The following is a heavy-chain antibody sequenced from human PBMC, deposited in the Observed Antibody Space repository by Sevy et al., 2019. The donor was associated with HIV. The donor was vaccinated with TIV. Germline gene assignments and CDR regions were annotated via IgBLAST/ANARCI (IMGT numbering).Heavy chain of an antibody. J-gene: IGHJ4*02. D-gene: IGHD3-9*01. CDR3: ARDSDNYDILTGYYPFDY. V-gene: IGHV1-46*01. CDR1: GYTFTSQY. Sequence: ASVKVSCKASGYTFTSQYMHWVRQAPGQGLEWMAIINPSGGSTSYAQKFQGRVTMTRDTSTSTVYMELSSLRSEDTAVYYCARDSDNYDILTGYYPFDYWGQGTLVTVSS. CDR2: INPSGGST.